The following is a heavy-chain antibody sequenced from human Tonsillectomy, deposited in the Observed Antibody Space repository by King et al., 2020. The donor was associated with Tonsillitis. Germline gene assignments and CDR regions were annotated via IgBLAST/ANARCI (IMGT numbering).Heavy chain of an antibody. CDR3: ARIKRLLWVREVMYDAFDI. V-gene: IGHV2-70*01. D-gene: IGHD3-10*01. J-gene: IGHJ3*02. CDR2: IDWDDDN. Sequence: VNLKESGPALVKPTQTLTLTCTVSGFSLSTSGMCVSWIRQPPGKALEWLALIDWDDDNYYSTSLKTRLTISKDTSKNQLVLTMTNMDPVDTATNYGARIKRLLWVREVMYDAFDIWGQGTMVTVAS. CDR1: GFSLSTSGMC.